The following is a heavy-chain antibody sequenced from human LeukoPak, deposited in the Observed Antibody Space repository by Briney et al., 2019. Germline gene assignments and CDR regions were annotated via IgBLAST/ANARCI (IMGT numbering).Heavy chain of an antibody. CDR3: ARARSGNYFDY. V-gene: IGHV3-48*01. CDR2: ISSSSSTI. Sequence: GGSLRLSCAASGFTFSSVSMSWVRQAPGKGLDWISYISSSSSTIYYADSVKGRFTISRDNAKNSVYLQMNSLRAEDTAVYSCARARSGNYFDYWGQGTLVTVSS. D-gene: IGHD3-3*01. CDR1: GFTFSSVS. J-gene: IGHJ4*02.